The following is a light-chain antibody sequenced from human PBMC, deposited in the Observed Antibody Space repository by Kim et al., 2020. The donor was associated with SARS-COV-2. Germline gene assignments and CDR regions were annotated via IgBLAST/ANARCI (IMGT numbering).Light chain of an antibody. CDR3: QSYDASNRV. Sequence: NFMLTQPNSVSESPGKTVAISCTRSSGSIASSYVQWYQQRPGSSPTTVIYENNQRPSGVPDRFSGSIDSSSNSASLTISGLKTDDEADYYCQSYDASNRVFGGGTQLTVL. J-gene: IGLJ3*02. V-gene: IGLV6-57*01. CDR1: SGSIASSY. CDR2: ENN.